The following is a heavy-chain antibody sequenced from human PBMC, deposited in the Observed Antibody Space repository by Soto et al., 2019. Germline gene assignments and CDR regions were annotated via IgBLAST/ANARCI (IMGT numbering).Heavy chain of an antibody. D-gene: IGHD1-7*01. J-gene: IGHJ6*02. CDR2: ISYDGSNK. CDR3: AKASLELRPYYYYGMDV. Sequence: QVQLVESGGGVVQPGRSLRLSCAASGFTFSSYGMHWVRQAPGKGLEWVAVISYDGSNKYYADSVKGRFTISRDNSKNPLYLQMNSLRAEDTAVYYCAKASLELRPYYYYGMDVWGQGTTVTVSS. CDR1: GFTFSSYG. V-gene: IGHV3-30*18.